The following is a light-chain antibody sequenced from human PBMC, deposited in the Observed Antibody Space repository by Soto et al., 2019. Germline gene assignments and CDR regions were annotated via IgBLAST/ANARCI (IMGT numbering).Light chain of an antibody. J-gene: IGLJ2*01. V-gene: IGLV2-14*01. CDR3: SSYTTSSTVV. CDR2: EVT. CDR1: RSDVGGYKY. Sequence: SVLTQPASVSGSPGQSITISCSGTRSDVGGYKYVSWYQQHPGKAPKLMMYEVTNRPTGVSNRFSGSKSGNTASLTISGLQADDEADYYCSSYTTSSTVVFGGGTKLTVL.